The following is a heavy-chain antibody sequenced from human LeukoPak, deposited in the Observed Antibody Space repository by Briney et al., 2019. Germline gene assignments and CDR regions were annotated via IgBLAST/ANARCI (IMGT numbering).Heavy chain of an antibody. V-gene: IGHV4-34*01. Sequence: SETLSLTCAVYGGSFSGYYWSWIRQPPGKGLEWIGEINHSGSTNYNPSLKSRVTISVDTSKNQLSLKLSSVTAADTAVYYCAKVGFWSGYHYYYYYYYMDVWGKGTTVTVSS. CDR2: INHSGST. CDR3: AKVGFWSGYHYYYYYYYMDV. CDR1: GGSFSGYY. J-gene: IGHJ6*03. D-gene: IGHD3-3*01.